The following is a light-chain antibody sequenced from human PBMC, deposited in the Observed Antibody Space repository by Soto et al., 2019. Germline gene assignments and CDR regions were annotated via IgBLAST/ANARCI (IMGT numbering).Light chain of an antibody. CDR3: QHYKRDSDA. Sequence: IQMNKSPSTLTRSVGDRVTNNXRASHTIIIWLTWYQQKPGXAPKXXXDKXSTLKIGCPSSLSGSGSGTDFTRTISSLQPEYCVTYYCQHYKRDSDAFGQGTKVDIK. J-gene: IGKJ1*01. V-gene: IGKV1-5*03. CDR1: HTIIIW. CDR2: KXS.